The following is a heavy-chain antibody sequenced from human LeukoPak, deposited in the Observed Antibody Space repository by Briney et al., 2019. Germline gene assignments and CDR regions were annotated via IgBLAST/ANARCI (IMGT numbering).Heavy chain of an antibody. CDR3: ARGAYRISWPGIDY. D-gene: IGHD3-16*02. J-gene: IGHJ4*02. Sequence: GGSLRLSCAVSGFIFSNYAMTWVRQRPGRGLEWLSSIYSGGATYYADSVKGRFTISRDHSNNSVSLQMTNLRVEDTAIYYCARGAYRISWPGIDYWGQGTLVTVSS. V-gene: IGHV3-23*01. CDR2: IYSGGAT. CDR1: GFIFSNYA.